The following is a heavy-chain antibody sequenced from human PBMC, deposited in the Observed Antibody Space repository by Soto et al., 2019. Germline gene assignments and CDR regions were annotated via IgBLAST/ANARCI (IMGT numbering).Heavy chain of an antibody. Sequence: PGGSLRLSCAASGFTFSSYAMSWVRQAPGKGLEWVSAINGSGGSTYYADSVKGRFTISRDNSKNTLYLQMNSLRAEDTAVYYCAKVSYYYDFWSGYLSLPDIYFDYWGQGTLVTVSS. CDR3: AKVSYYYDFWSGYLSLPDIYFDY. J-gene: IGHJ4*02. D-gene: IGHD3-3*01. V-gene: IGHV3-23*01. CDR2: INGSGGST. CDR1: GFTFSSYA.